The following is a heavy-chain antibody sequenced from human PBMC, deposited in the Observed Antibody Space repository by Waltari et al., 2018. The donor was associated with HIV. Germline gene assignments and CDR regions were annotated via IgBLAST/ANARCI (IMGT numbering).Heavy chain of an antibody. Sequence: QLPVQESSPGLVKPSETLSLTCTVSGGSIGRRDYYWGWIRQPPGKGLEWIGIIFYSGNTYSNPSLKSRVTISVDTSKSQFSLNLSSVTAADTAVYYCARQWLALYFDYWGQGTLVTVSS. V-gene: IGHV4-39*07. CDR1: GGSIGRRDYY. CDR2: IFYSGNT. J-gene: IGHJ4*02. CDR3: ARQWLALYFDY. D-gene: IGHD6-19*01.